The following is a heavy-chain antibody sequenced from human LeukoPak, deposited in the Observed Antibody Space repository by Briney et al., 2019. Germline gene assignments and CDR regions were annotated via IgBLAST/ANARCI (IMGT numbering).Heavy chain of an antibody. D-gene: IGHD2-21*02. CDR1: GGSMTGYY. V-gene: IGHV4-59*08. CDR3: TKLSDCGDDCYDRPHWFDP. Sequence: PSETLSLTCTVSGGSMTGYYWAWIRQPPGKRLEWIGYVHSSGGTKYNPSLKSRVTVSIDMPRNQFSLNVRSVTAADTATYYCTKLSDCGDDCYDRPHWFDPWGQGRLVTVSS. J-gene: IGHJ5*02. CDR2: VHSSGGT.